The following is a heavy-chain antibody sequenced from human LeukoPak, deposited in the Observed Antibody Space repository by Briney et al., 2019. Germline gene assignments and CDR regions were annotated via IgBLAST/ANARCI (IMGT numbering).Heavy chain of an antibody. V-gene: IGHV4-34*01. CDR3: ARLWHYYYMDV. CDR1: GGSISSYY. D-gene: IGHD2-21*01. CDR2: INHSGST. Sequence: PSETLSLTCTVSGGSISSYYWSWIRQPPGKGLEWIGEINHSGSTNYNPSLKSRVTISVDTSKNQFSLKLSSVTAADTAVYYCARLWHYYYMDVWGKGTTVTISS. J-gene: IGHJ6*03.